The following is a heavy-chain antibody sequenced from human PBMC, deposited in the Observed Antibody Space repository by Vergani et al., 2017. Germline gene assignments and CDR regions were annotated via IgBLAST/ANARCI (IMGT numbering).Heavy chain of an antibody. V-gene: IGHV1-8*01. CDR3: ARCLSYDYVWGSYRYNWFDP. CDR2: MNPNSGNT. CDR1: GYTFTSYD. J-gene: IGHJ5*02. D-gene: IGHD3-16*02. Sequence: QVQLVQSGAEVKKPGASVKVSCKASGYTFTSYDINWVRQATGQGLEWMGWMNPNSGNTGYAQKFQGRVTMTRNTSISTAYMELSSLRSEDTAVYYCARCLSYDYVWGSYRYNWFDPWGQGTLVTVSS.